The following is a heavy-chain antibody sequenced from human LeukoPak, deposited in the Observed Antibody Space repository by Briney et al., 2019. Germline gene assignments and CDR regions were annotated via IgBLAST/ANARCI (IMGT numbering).Heavy chain of an antibody. CDR1: GYTFTGYY. CDR2: INPNSGGT. J-gene: IGHJ4*02. D-gene: IGHD3-10*01. V-gene: IGHV1-2*02. CDR3: ARVGTMVRGVIMVPPYYFDY. Sequence: ASVKVSCKASGYTFTGYYMHWVRQAPGQGLEWMGWINPNSGGTNYAQKSQGRVTMTRDTSISTAYMELSRLRSDDTAVYYCARVGTMVRGVIMVPPYYFDYWGQGTLVTVSS.